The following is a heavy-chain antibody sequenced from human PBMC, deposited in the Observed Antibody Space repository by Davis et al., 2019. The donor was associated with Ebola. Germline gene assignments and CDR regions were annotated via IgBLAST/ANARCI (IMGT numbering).Heavy chain of an antibody. D-gene: IGHD5-18*01. CDR2: INGDGSRT. J-gene: IGHJ6*04. CDR3: ARRSGYSYGYEGMDV. Sequence: GESLKISCAASGFTVSSKYMSWVRQAPGKGLVWVSRINGDGSRTNYADSVKGRFTISRDNAKNTLYLQMNRLRAEDTAVYYCARRSGYSYGYEGMDVWGKGTTVTVSS. V-gene: IGHV3-74*01. CDR1: GFTVSSKY.